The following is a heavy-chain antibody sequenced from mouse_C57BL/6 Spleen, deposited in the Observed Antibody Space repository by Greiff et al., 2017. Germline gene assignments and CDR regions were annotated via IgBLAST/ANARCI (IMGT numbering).Heavy chain of an antibody. Sequence: EVQLQQSGPELVKPGASVKISCKASGYTFTDYYMNWVKQSHGKSLEWIGDINPNNGGTSYNQKFKGKATLTVDKSSSTAYMELRSLTSEDSAVYYCASTLIDPYWGQGTLVTVSA. CDR1: GYTFTDYY. CDR3: ASTLIDPY. V-gene: IGHV1-26*01. CDR2: INPNNGGT. J-gene: IGHJ3*01.